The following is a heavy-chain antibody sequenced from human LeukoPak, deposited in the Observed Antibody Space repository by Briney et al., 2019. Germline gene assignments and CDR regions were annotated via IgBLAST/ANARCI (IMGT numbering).Heavy chain of an antibody. CDR1: GGTFSSYA. CDR3: ARDRGERNSGWPNAFDT. Sequence: SVNVSCKASGGTFSSYAISWVRQAPGQGLEWMGGIIPIFGTANYAQKFQGRVTITADESTSTAYMELSSLRSEDTAVYYCARDRGERNSGWPNAFDTWGQGTMVTVSS. CDR2: IIPIFGTA. D-gene: IGHD6-19*01. J-gene: IGHJ3*02. V-gene: IGHV1-69*13.